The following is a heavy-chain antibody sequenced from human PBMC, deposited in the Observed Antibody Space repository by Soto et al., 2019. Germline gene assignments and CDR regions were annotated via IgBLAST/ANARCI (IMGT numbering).Heavy chain of an antibody. CDR2: INSDGSST. CDR3: VVAGTATTL. CDR1: GFTFSSYW. J-gene: IGHJ4*02. D-gene: IGHD5-12*01. Sequence: EVQLVESGGGLVQPGGSLRLSCAASGFTFSSYWMHWVRQAPGKGLVWVSRINSDGSSTSYADSVKGSFTISRENAENTLYLQMNSRTADDTAVYYCVVAGTATTLWGQGPLVTVSS. V-gene: IGHV3-74*01.